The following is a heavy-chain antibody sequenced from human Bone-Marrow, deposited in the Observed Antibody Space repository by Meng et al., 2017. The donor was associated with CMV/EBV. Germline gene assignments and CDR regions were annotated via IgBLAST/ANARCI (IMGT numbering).Heavy chain of an antibody. J-gene: IGHJ6*02. CDR2: INHSGST. D-gene: IGHD2-15*01. CDR1: GFTFSNAW. V-gene: IGHV4-34*01. CDR3: ARQRVAHFSTPYYYYYGMDV. Sequence: GSLRLSCAASGFTFSNAWMSWVRQAPGKGLEWIGEINHSGSTNYNPSLKSRVTISVDTSKNQFSLKLSSVTAADTAVYYCARQRVAHFSTPYYYYYGMDVWGQGTTVTVSS.